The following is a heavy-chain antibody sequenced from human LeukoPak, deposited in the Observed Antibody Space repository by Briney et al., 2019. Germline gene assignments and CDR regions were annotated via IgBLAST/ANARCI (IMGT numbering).Heavy chain of an antibody. CDR3: ARSEYSSGWVLGEVDAFDT. D-gene: IGHD6-19*01. CDR1: GGTFSSYA. Sequence: SVKVSCKASGGTFSSYAVSWVRQAPGQELEWMGRIIPIFGTANYAQKFQGRVTITTDESTSTAYMELSSLRSEDTAVYYCARSEYSSGWVLGEVDAFDTWGQGTMVTVSS. V-gene: IGHV1-69*05. J-gene: IGHJ3*02. CDR2: IIPIFGTA.